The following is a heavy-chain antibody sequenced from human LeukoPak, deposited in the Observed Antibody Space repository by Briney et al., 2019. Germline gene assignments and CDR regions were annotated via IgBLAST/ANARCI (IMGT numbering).Heavy chain of an antibody. D-gene: IGHD2-2*01. Sequence: PSATLSLTCAVYGGSFSGYYWSWIRQPPGKGLEWIGEINHSGSTNYNPSLKSRVTISVDTSSNQFSLKLSSVTAADTAVYYCASGSIVVVPAAPGDYYYYGMDVWGQGTTVTVSS. CDR2: INHSGST. J-gene: IGHJ6*02. CDR3: ASGSIVVVPAAPGDYYYYGMDV. CDR1: GGSFSGYY. V-gene: IGHV4-34*01.